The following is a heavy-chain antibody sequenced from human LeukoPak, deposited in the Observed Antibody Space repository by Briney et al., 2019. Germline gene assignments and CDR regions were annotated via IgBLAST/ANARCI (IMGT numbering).Heavy chain of an antibody. CDR3: ARVSGRIAAPDY. J-gene: IGHJ4*02. CDR2: IWYDGSSK. CDR1: GFTFSSYG. D-gene: IGHD6-6*01. V-gene: IGHV3-33*01. Sequence: PGGSLRLSCAASGFTFSSYGMHWVRQAPGKGLEWVAVIWYDGSSKYYADSVKGRFTISRDNSKNTLYLQMNSLRAEDTAVYYCARVSGRIAAPDYWGQGTLVTVSS.